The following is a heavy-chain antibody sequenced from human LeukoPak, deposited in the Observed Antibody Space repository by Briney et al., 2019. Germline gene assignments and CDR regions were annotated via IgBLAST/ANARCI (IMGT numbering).Heavy chain of an antibody. CDR2: IYPGDSDT. D-gene: IGHD5-12*01. CDR1: GYSFTSNW. Sequence: GESLKISCKGSGYSFTSNWIGWVRQMHGKGLEWMGIIYPGDSDTRYSPSFQGKVTISADKSTSTAYLQWSSLKASDTAMYYCARPMSAYDSDAFDVWGQGTMVTVSS. J-gene: IGHJ3*01. CDR3: ARPMSAYDSDAFDV. V-gene: IGHV5-51*01.